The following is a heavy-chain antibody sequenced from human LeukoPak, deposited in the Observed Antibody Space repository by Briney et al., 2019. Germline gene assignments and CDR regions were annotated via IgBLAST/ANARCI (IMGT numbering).Heavy chain of an antibody. V-gene: IGHV4-34*01. CDR2: INRSGST. CDR1: GGSFSGYY. D-gene: IGHD5-18*01. Sequence: SETLSLTCAVYGGSFSGYYWSWIRQPPGKGLEWIGEINRSGSTNYNPSLKSRVTISVDTSKNQFSLKLSSVTAADTAVYYCARRGSYGLYYYYMDVWGKGTTVTISS. J-gene: IGHJ6*03. CDR3: ARRGSYGLYYYYMDV.